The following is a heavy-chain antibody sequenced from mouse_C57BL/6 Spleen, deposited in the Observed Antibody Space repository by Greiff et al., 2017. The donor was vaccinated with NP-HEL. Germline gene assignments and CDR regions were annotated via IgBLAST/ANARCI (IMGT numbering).Heavy chain of an antibody. D-gene: IGHD4-1*01. V-gene: IGHV10-1*01. Sequence: EVHLVESGGGLVQPKGSLKLSCAASGFSFNTYAMNWVRQAPGKGLEWVARIRSKSNNYATYYADSVKDRFTISRDDSESMLYLQMNNLKTEDTAMYYCVRTGTDYAMDYWGQGTSVTVSS. CDR1: GFSFNTYA. J-gene: IGHJ4*01. CDR3: VRTGTDYAMDY. CDR2: IRSKSNNYAT.